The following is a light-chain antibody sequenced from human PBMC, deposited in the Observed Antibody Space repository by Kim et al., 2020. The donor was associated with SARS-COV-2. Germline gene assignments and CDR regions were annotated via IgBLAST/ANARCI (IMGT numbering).Light chain of an antibody. CDR2: DAS. J-gene: IGKJ5*01. Sequence: DIQMTQSPSHLSASVGDRVTISCRASQTISKFVNWYQLKPGKAPNIVIFDASSLATGVPSRFSGSVSGADFSLTISSLQPDDSATYYCQQSFTTPLTFGQGTRLEIK. V-gene: IGKV1-39*01. CDR1: QTISKF. CDR3: QQSFTTPLT.